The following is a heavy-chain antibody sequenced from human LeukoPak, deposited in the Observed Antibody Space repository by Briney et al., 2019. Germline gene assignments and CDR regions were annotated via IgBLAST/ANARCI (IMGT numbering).Heavy chain of an antibody. J-gene: IGHJ6*03. D-gene: IGHD2-2*01. Sequence: SETLSLTCTVSGGSISSGSYYWSWIRQPAGKGLEWIGRIYTSGSTNYNPSLKSRVTISVDTSKNQFSLKLSSVTAADTAVYYCARDHTIARSTSSYYYYYMDVWGKGTTVTVSS. CDR3: ARDHTIARSTSSYYYYYMDV. V-gene: IGHV4-61*02. CDR1: GGSISSGSYY. CDR2: IYTSGST.